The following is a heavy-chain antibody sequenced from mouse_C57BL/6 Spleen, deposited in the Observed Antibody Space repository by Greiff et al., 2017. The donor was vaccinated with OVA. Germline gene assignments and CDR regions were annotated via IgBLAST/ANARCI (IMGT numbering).Heavy chain of an antibody. J-gene: IGHJ2*01. CDR1: GYTFTDYY. Sequence: VKLVESGAELVRPGASVKLSCKASGYTFTDYYINWVKQRPGQGLEWIARIYPGSGNTYYNEKFKGKATLTAEKSSSTAYMQLSSLTSEDSAVYFCARSGATGTPFDYWGQGTTLTVSS. V-gene: IGHV1-76*01. CDR2: IYPGSGNT. CDR3: ARSGATGTPFDY. D-gene: IGHD4-1*02.